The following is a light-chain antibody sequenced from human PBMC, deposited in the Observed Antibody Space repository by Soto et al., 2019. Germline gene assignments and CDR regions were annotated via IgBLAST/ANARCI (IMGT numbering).Light chain of an antibody. CDR3: QQANSCRLT. CDR1: QGISSW. CDR2: AAS. V-gene: IGKV1-12*01. Sequence: DIQMTQSPCSVSASVGDRVTITCRASQGISSWLAWYQQKPGKAPNLLIYAASSLHSGVPSRFSGRGSGTDFTLTIIGLQPEDCATYYGQQANSCRLTFGGGTKGEIK. J-gene: IGKJ4*01.